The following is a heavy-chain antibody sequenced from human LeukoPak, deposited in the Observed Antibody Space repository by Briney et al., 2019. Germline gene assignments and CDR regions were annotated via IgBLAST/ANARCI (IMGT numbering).Heavy chain of an antibody. D-gene: IGHD6-19*01. CDR1: GGSISSGGYS. CDR2: IYHSGNT. CDR3: ARDGGSGWSYYFDN. V-gene: IGHV4-30-2*01. J-gene: IGHJ4*02. Sequence: SETLSLTCAVSGGSISSGGYSWSWIRQPPGKGLEWIGYIYHSGNTYYNPSLKSRVTISVDRSKNQFSLKLSSVTAADTAVYYCARDGGSGWSYYFDNWGQGTLVTVSS.